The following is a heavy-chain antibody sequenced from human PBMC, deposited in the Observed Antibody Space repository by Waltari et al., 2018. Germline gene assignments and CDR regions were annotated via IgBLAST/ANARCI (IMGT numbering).Heavy chain of an antibody. CDR1: GGTFSSYA. CDR2: INTNTGNP. CDR3: ARESSSNYRNGYYYGMDV. V-gene: IGHV7-4-1*02. J-gene: IGHJ6*02. Sequence: QVQLVQSGAAVKKPGSSVKVSCKASGGTFSSYAISCVRQATGQGLDGMGWINTNTGNPTYAQGFTGRFVFSLDTSVSTAYLQISSLKAEDTAVYYCARESSSNYRNGYYYGMDVWGQGTTVTVSS. D-gene: IGHD4-4*01.